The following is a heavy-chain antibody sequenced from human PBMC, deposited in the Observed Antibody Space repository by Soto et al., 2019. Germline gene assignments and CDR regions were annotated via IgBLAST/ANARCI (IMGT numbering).Heavy chain of an antibody. CDR3: ARCGVSTIRIRYYYYGMDV. CDR2: INHSGST. CDR1: GGSFSGYY. D-gene: IGHD3-16*01. V-gene: IGHV4-34*01. Sequence: SETLSLTCAVYGGSFSGYYWSWIRQPPGKGLEWIGEINHSGSTNYNPSLKSRVTISVDTSKNQFSLKLSSVTAADTAVYYCARCGVSTIRIRYYYYGMDVWGQGTTVTVYS. J-gene: IGHJ6*02.